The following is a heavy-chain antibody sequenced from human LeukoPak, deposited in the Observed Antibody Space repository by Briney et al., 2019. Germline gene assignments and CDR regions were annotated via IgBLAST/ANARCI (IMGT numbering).Heavy chain of an antibody. Sequence: SGTLSLTCAVSGGSISSSNWWSWVRQPPGKGLEWIGEIYHSGSTNYNPSLESRVTISVDTSKNQFSLKLSSVTAADTAVYYCARVCSGGSCYTNFDYWGQGTLVTVSS. CDR2: IYHSGST. D-gene: IGHD2-15*01. J-gene: IGHJ4*02. V-gene: IGHV4-4*02. CDR3: ARVCSGGSCYTNFDY. CDR1: GGSISSSNW.